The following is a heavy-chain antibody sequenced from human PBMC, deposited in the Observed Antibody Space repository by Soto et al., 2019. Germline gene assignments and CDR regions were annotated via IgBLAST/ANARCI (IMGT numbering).Heavy chain of an antibody. J-gene: IGHJ4*02. CDR1: GFTFSSYG. D-gene: IGHD2-8*02. CDR3: AKDGATYWTFDY. V-gene: IGHV3-30*18. Sequence: GGSLRLSCAASGFTFSSYGMHWVRQAPGKGLEWVAVISYDGSNKYYADSVKGRFTISRDNSKNTLYLQMNSLRAEDTAVYYCAKDGATYWTFDYWGQGTLVTVS. CDR2: ISYDGSNK.